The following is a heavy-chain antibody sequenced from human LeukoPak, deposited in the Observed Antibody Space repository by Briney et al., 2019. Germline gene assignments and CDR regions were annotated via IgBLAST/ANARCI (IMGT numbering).Heavy chain of an antibody. D-gene: IGHD5-24*01. CDR3: ATPGGLQFLPVDY. J-gene: IGHJ4*02. V-gene: IGHV3-30*02. Sequence: PGGPLRLSCAASGFTFRSYGMHWVRPAPAKGRAGVAFLRYDGSNKYYADSVKGRFTISRDNSKNTLYLQMNSLRAEDTAVYYCATPGGLQFLPVDYWGQGTLVTVSS. CDR1: GFTFRSYG. CDR2: LRYDGSNK.